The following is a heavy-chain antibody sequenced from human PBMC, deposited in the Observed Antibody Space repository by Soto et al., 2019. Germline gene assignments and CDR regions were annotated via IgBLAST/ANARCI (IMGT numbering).Heavy chain of an antibody. Sequence: SETLSLTCTVSGGSLISSSYYWGWIRQPPGKGLEWIGSIHYSGTTYYNPSLKSRVTISVDTSKSQFSLRLSSVTAADTAVYYCAKPSREESYDFWSGSYYFFDYWGLGTLVTVSS. J-gene: IGHJ4*02. D-gene: IGHD3-3*01. CDR2: IHYSGTT. CDR3: AKPSREESYDFWSGSYYFFDY. V-gene: IGHV4-39*01. CDR1: GGSLISSSYY.